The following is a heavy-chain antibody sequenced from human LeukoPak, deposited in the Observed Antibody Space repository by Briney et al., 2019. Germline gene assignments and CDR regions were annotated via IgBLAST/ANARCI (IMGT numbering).Heavy chain of an antibody. CDR3: ARPRIAAAGLLDY. J-gene: IGHJ4*02. V-gene: IGHV4-39*01. CDR2: IYYSGST. D-gene: IGHD6-13*01. Sequence: SETLSLTCTVSGGSISSSSYYWGWIRQPPGKGLEWIGSIYYSGSTYYNPSLKSRVTISVDTSKNQFSLKLSSVTAADTAAYYCARPRIAAAGLLDYWGQGTLVTVSS. CDR1: GGSISSSSYY.